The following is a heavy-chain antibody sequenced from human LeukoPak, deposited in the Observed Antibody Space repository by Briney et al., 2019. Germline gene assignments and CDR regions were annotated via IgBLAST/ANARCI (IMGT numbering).Heavy chain of an antibody. CDR1: GGSFSGYY. CDR3: ARHIMVRGVGRWGHQNYYYYYYMDV. V-gene: IGHV4-34*01. Sequence: KSSETLSLTCAVYGGSFSGYYWSWIRQPPGKGLEWIGEINHSGSTNYNPSLKSRVTISVDTSKNQFSLKLSSVTAADTAVYYCARHIMVRGVGRWGHQNYYYYYYMDVWGKGTTVTISS. J-gene: IGHJ6*03. CDR2: INHSGST. D-gene: IGHD3-10*01.